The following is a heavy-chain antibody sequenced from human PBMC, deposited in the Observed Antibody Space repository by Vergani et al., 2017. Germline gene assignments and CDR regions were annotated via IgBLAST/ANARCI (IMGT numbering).Heavy chain of an antibody. CDR1: GYTFTSYD. CDR2: MNPNSGNT. V-gene: IGHV1-8*01. CDR3: ARLPPSPRYYDFWSGYSNYYDYRDV. J-gene: IGHJ6*03. Sequence: QVQLVQSGAEVKKPGASVKVSCKASGYTFTSYDINWVRQATGQGLEWMGWMNPNSGNTGYAQKFQGRVTMTRNTSISTAYMELSSLRSEDTAVYYCARLPPSPRYYDFWSGYSNYYDYRDVWGRGP. D-gene: IGHD3-3*01.